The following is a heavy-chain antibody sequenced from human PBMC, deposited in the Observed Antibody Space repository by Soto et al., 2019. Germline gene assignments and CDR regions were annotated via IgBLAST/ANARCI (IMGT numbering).Heavy chain of an antibody. CDR1: GFTFSSYS. CDR3: ARSAPYFWSGSDYYYYYYMDV. Sequence: EVQLVESGGGLVKPGGSLRLSCAASGFTFSSYSMNWVRQAPGKGLEWVSSINSNSRSIYYADSVKGRFTISRDNAKNSLYLQMISRRAEDTAVYYCARSAPYFWSGSDYYYYYYMDVWGKGTTVTVSS. CDR2: INSNSRSI. V-gene: IGHV3-21*06. J-gene: IGHJ6*03. D-gene: IGHD3-3*01.